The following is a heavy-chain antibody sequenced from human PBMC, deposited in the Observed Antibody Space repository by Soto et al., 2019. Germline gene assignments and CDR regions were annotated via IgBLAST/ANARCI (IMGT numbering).Heavy chain of an antibody. CDR2: IHHSGTT. Sequence: ILSLTCPVCGDSGSSGDYGCSRILQHPRKGLEWIVYIHHSGTTYYNPSLRGRVMILADTSKSQFTLRLSSVTAADTAVYYCARFRRGSIWGSYRYTGLIDYWGQGTLVTVSS. J-gene: IGHJ4*02. V-gene: IGHV4-31*03. CDR1: GDSGSSGDYG. CDR3: ARFRRGSIWGSYRYTGLIDY. D-gene: IGHD3-16*02.